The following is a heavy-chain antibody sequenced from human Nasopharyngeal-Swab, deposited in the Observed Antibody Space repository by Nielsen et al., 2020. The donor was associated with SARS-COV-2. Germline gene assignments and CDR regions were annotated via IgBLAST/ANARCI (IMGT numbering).Heavy chain of an antibody. CDR1: GFTCSSYG. CDR3: ARDCYGFSTTCNLLDY. V-gene: IGHV3-7*01. CDR2: IKQDGSEK. Sequence: GSLKISGAASGFTCSSYGRSWDRQAPGKGLEWVANIKQDGSEKYYVDSVKGRFTISRDDAKNSLYLQMNSLRAEDTAVYYCARDCYGFSTTCNLLDYWGQGTLVTVSS. J-gene: IGHJ4*02. D-gene: IGHD2/OR15-2a*01.